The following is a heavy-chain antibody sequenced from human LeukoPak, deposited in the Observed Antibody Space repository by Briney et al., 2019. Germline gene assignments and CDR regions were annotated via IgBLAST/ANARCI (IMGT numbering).Heavy chain of an antibody. J-gene: IGHJ3*02. CDR3: TSDDAFDI. CDR1: GFTVGDYA. Sequence: QPGRSLRLSXTASGFTVGDYAMSWVGQAPGEWREWVGFIRSKAYGGTTEYAASVKGRFTTTRDDSQSIAYLQMNSLKTEDTAVYYCTSDDAFDIWGQGTMVTVSS. V-gene: IGHV3-49*04. CDR2: IRSKAYGGTT.